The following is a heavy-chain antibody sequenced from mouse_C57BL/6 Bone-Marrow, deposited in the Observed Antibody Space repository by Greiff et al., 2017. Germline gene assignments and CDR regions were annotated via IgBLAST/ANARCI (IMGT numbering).Heavy chain of an antibody. CDR2: INPSTGGT. V-gene: IGHV1-42*01. D-gene: IGHD1-1*01. J-gene: IGHJ2*01. Sequence: EVQLQQSGPELVKPGASVKISCKASGYSFTGYYMNWVKQSPEKSLEWIGEINPSTGGTTYNQKFKAKATLTVDKSSSTAYMQLKSLTSEDSAVYYCARTITTVARDYWGQGTTLTVSS. CDR1: GYSFTGYY. CDR3: ARTITTVARDY.